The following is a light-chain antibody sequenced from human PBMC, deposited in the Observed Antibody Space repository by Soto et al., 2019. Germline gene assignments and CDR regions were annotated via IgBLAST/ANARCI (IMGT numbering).Light chain of an antibody. V-gene: IGKV3-20*01. CDR3: HQYGGSPGT. J-gene: IGKJ1*01. CDR1: QSVSSSY. CDR2: GAS. Sequence: EIVLTQSPVTLSLSPGERATLSCRASQSVSSSYLAWCQQKPGQAPRLLIYGASSRATGIPDRFSGSGSGTDFTLTISRLEPEDFAVYYCHQYGGSPGTLGQGTKVDIK.